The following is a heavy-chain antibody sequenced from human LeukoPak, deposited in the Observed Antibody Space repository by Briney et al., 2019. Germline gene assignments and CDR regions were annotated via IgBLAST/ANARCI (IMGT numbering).Heavy chain of an antibody. CDR3: ARDSDYGETFDY. J-gene: IGHJ4*02. D-gene: IGHD4-17*01. CDR1: GFTVSSNY. V-gene: IGHV3-53*01. CDR2: IYTGGTT. Sequence: GGSLRLSCAASGFTVSSNYMNWVRQAPGKGLEWVSIIYTGGTTYYADSVKDRFTISRDNSKNTVYLQMNSLRAEDTAVYYCARDSDYGETFDYWGQGTLVTVSS.